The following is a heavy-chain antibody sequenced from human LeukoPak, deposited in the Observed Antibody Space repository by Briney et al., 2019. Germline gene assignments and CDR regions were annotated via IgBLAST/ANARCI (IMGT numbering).Heavy chain of an antibody. J-gene: IGHJ6*04. Sequence: KASETLSLTCTVSGASISSGTYYWSWIRQPAGKGLEWIGRIYTSGSTNYNPSLQSRVIISLDTSKNQFSLKLNSVTAADTAVYYCARDTYLSDSETLGVWGKGTTVTVSS. CDR2: IYTSGST. V-gene: IGHV4-61*02. D-gene: IGHD2-21*01. CDR3: ARDTYLSDSETLGV. CDR1: GASISSGTYY.